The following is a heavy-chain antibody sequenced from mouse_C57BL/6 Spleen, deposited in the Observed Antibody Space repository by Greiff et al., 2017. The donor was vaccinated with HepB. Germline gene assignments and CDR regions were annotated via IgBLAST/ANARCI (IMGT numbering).Heavy chain of an antibody. CDR1: GYTFTSYW. V-gene: IGHV1-69*01. CDR2: IDPSDSYT. J-gene: IGHJ3*01. CDR3: ARSYGNYNLAWFAY. D-gene: IGHD2-10*02. Sequence: QVQLQQPGAELVMPGASVKLSCKASGYTFTSYWMHWVKQRPGQGLEWIGEIDPSDSYTNYNQKFKGKSTLTVDKSSSTAYMQLSSLTSEDSAVYYCARSYGNYNLAWFAYWGQGTLVTVSA.